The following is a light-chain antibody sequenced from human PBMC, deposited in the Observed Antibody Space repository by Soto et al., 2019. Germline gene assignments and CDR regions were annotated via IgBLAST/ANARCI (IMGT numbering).Light chain of an antibody. V-gene: IGKV3-20*01. Sequence: DIVLSKSPGTLSLSPGERATLSCRASQSVSSSYLAWYQQKPGQAPRLLIYGASSRATGIPDGFSGSGSGTDFTLTISSLEPEDFAVYYCQQYGSSGTFGQGTKVDIK. CDR2: GAS. J-gene: IGKJ1*01. CDR1: QSVSSSY. CDR3: QQYGSSGT.